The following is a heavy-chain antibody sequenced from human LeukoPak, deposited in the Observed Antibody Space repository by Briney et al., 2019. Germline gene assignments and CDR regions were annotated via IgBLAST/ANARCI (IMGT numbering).Heavy chain of an antibody. J-gene: IGHJ6*03. V-gene: IGHV4-34*01. CDR3: ARERLVVPAAMRPIYYYYYMDV. CDR1: GGSFSGYY. Sequence: SETLSLTCAVYGGSFSGYYWSWSGQPPGKGREGSGEINHRGRTNYNASLTSRGTISVDTCKNKFSLRMGCVEAAGTAVYYCARERLVVPAAMRPIYYYYYMDVWGKGTTVTVSS. CDR2: INHRGRT. D-gene: IGHD2-2*01.